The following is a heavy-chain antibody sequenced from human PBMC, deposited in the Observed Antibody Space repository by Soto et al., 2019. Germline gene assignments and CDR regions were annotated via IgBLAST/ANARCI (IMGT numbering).Heavy chain of an antibody. J-gene: IGHJ6*02. V-gene: IGHV1-46*01. Sequence: QVQLVQSGAEVKRPGASVMVSCKASGYTFTSYFIHWVRQPPGQGLEWMGVINPSGGSTSYAGNFQGRVTMTRDTSTKTVYMELSSLRSEDTAVYSCARGAVPSAKAYGMDVWGQGTTVTVSS. CDR2: INPSGGST. CDR3: ARGAVPSAKAYGMDV. D-gene: IGHD2-15*01. CDR1: GYTFTSYF.